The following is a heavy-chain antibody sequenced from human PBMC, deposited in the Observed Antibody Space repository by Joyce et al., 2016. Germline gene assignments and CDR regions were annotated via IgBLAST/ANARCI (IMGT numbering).Heavy chain of an antibody. D-gene: IGHD1-1*01. CDR1: GGSIVSYY. V-gene: IGHV4-59*01. Sequence: QVQLQESGPGLVKPSATLPLTCTVSGGSIVSYYWSWIRQPPGKGLEWIGYLYYSGSTNYNPSLKSRVTISVDTSKNQFSLKLSSVTAADTAVYFCAGGLLGGPQLEFHYWGQGTLVTVSS. CDR2: LYYSGST. CDR3: AGGLLGGPQLEFHY. J-gene: IGHJ4*02.